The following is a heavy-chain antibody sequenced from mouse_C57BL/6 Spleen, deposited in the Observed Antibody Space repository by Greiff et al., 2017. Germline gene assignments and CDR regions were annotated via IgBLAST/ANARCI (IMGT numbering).Heavy chain of an antibody. CDR3: ARRESNPGYYAMDY. Sequence: VQLQQPGAELMKPGASVKLSCKATGYTFTGSWIDWVKQRPGHGLEWIGEIFPGSGNTNYNGKFKGKATFTADTASNTAYMQLSSLTTEDSAIYYCARRESNPGYYAMDYWGQGTSVTVSS. CDR1: GYTFTGSW. CDR2: IFPGSGNT. D-gene: IGHD2-5*01. J-gene: IGHJ4*01. V-gene: IGHV1-9*01.